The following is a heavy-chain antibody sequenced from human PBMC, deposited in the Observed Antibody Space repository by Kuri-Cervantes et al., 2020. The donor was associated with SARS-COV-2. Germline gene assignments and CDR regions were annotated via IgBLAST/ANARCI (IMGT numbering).Heavy chain of an antibody. D-gene: IGHD5-18*01. CDR2: IYHSGST. CDR3: ARNRVDTSLASSWAQVRTSNAMDV. V-gene: IGHV4-59*04. J-gene: IGHJ6*02. Sequence: GSLRLSCTVSGGSISSYYWSWIWQPPGKGLEWSGSIYHSGSTYYNPSLKSRVTISVDTSKNQFSLKLSSVTAADTAVYYCARNRVDTSLASSWAQVRTSNAMDVWGQGTTVTVPS. CDR1: GGSISSYY.